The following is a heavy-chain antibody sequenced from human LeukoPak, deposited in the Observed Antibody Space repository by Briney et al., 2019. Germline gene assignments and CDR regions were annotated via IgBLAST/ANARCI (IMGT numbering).Heavy chain of an antibody. V-gene: IGHV3-30*02. J-gene: IGHJ4*02. CDR2: IRYDGGNK. CDR3: AKDPGQLLVYYFDY. CDR1: GFTFSSYG. Sequence: AGSLRLSCAASGFTFSSYGMHWLRQAPGKGLEWVAFIRYDGGNKYYADSVRGRFTISRDNSKNTLYLQMNSLRAEDTAVYYCAKDPGQLLVYYFDYWGQGTLVTVSS. D-gene: IGHD6-6*01.